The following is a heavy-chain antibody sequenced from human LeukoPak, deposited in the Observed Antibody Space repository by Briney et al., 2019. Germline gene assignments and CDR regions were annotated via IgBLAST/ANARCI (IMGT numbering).Heavy chain of an antibody. CDR3: ARGSRVDFWSGPFDY. Sequence: ASVKVSCKASGYTFTSYGISWVRQAPGQGLEWMGWISAYNGNTNYAQKLQGRVTMTTDTSTSTAYMELRSLRSDDTAVYYCARGSRVDFWSGPFDYWGQGTLVTVSS. V-gene: IGHV1-18*01. J-gene: IGHJ4*02. CDR2: ISAYNGNT. D-gene: IGHD3-3*01. CDR1: GYTFTSYG.